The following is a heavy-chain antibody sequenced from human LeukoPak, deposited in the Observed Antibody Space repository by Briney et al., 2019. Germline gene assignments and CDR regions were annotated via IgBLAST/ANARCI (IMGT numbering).Heavy chain of an antibody. Sequence: PGGSLRLSCAASGFTFSSYSMNWVRQAPGKGLEWVSSISSSSSYIYYADSVKGRFTISRDNAKNSLYLQMNSLRAEDTAVYYCARDRAVVLGYCSSTSCGLDYWGQGTLVTVSS. J-gene: IGHJ4*02. V-gene: IGHV3-21*01. D-gene: IGHD2-2*01. CDR3: ARDRAVVLGYCSSTSCGLDY. CDR2: ISSSSSYI. CDR1: GFTFSSYS.